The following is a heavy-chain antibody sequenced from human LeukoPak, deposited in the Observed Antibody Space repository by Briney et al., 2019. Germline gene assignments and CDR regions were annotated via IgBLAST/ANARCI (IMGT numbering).Heavy chain of an antibody. CDR1: GFTFSSYW. V-gene: IGHV3-7*01. J-gene: IGHJ6*03. D-gene: IGHD1-14*01. Sequence: GGSLRLSCAASGFTFSSYWMSWVRQAPGKGLEWVANIKQDGSEKYYVDSVKGRFTISRDNAKNSLHLQMNSLRAEDTAVYSCARETPEPSDNYYYMDVWGKGTTVTVSS. CDR2: IKQDGSEK. CDR3: ARETPEPSDNYYYMDV.